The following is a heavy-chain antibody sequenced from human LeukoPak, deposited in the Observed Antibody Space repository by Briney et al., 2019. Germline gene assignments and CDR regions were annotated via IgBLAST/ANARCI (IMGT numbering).Heavy chain of an antibody. CDR1: GGSISSGGYY. V-gene: IGHV4-30-2*01. Sequence: TLSLTCTVSGGSISSGGYYWSWIRQPPGKGLEWIGYIYHSGSTYYNPSLKSRVTISVDRSKNQFSLKLSSVTAADTAVYYCARLPHYYGMDVWGQGTTVTVSS. CDR2: IYHSGST. J-gene: IGHJ6*02. CDR3: ARLPHYYGMDV.